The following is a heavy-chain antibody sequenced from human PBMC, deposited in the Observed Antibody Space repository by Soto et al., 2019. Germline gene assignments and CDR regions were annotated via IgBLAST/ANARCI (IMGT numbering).Heavy chain of an antibody. V-gene: IGHV1-8*01. D-gene: IGHD6-19*01. CDR2: MNPNSGNT. J-gene: IGHJ5*02. CDR1: GYTFTSYD. Sequence: GASVKVSCKASGYTFTSYDINWVRQATGQGLEWMGWMNPNSGNTGYAQKFQGRVTMTRNTSISTAYMELSSLRSEDTAVYYCARGYYEGIAVAGLGGRYNWFDPWGQGTLVTVSS. CDR3: ARGYYEGIAVAGLGGRYNWFDP.